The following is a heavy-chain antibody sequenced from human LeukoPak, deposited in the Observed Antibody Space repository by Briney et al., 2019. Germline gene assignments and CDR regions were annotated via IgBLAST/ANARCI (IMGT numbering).Heavy chain of an antibody. CDR3: ARGKYSGYDS. D-gene: IGHD5-12*01. CDR1: GGTFSSYA. J-gene: IGHJ4*02. V-gene: IGHV1-69*04. Sequence: SVKVSCKASGGTFSSYAISWVRQAPGQGLEWMGRIIPILGIANYAQKFQGRVTITGDKSTSTAYMELSSLRSEDTAVYYCARGKYSGYDSWGQGTLVTVSS. CDR2: IIPILGIA.